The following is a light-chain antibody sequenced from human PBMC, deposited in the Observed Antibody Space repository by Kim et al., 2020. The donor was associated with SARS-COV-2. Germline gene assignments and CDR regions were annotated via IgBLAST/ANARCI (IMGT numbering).Light chain of an antibody. Sequence: EIVLTQSPGTLSLSPGERATLSCRASQSVSGNSLAWYQQQPGRAPRLLIYSASTRATGIPDRFSGSGSGTDFTLTINRLEPEDFAVYYCQQFGDSPRTCGQGTKVDIK. V-gene: IGKV3-20*01. CDR1: QSVSGNS. J-gene: IGKJ1*01. CDR3: QQFGDSPRT. CDR2: SAS.